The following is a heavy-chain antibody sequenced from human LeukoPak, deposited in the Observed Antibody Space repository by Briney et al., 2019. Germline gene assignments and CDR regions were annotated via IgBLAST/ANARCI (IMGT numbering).Heavy chain of an antibody. V-gene: IGHV3-30*02. D-gene: IGHD1-1*01. CDR1: GFTFSSYG. Sequence: GGVLRLSCAASGFTFSSYGMHWVRRAPGKGLEWVAFIRYDGSNKYYADSVKGRFTISRDNSKNTLYLQMNSLRAEDTAVYYCAKDKTPYNWNDVPFDYWGQGTLVTVSS. J-gene: IGHJ4*02. CDR2: IRYDGSNK. CDR3: AKDKTPYNWNDVPFDY.